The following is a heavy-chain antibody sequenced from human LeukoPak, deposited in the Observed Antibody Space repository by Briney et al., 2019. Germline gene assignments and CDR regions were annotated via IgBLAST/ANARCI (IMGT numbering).Heavy chain of an antibody. J-gene: IGHJ6*03. CDR3: ARDLGRRYCSSTSCSSGGYYYYYMDV. CDR2: IIPILGIA. Sequence: ASVKVSCKASGGTFSSYTISWVRQAPGQGLEWMGRIIPILGIANYAQKFQGRVTITAGKSTSTAYMELSSLRSEDTAVYYCARDLGRRYCSSTSCSSGGYYYYYMDVWGKGTTVTVSS. V-gene: IGHV1-69*04. CDR1: GGTFSSYT. D-gene: IGHD2-2*01.